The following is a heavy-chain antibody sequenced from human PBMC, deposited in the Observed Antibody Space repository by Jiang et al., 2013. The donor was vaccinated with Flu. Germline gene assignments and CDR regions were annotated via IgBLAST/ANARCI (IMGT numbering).Heavy chain of an antibody. J-gene: IGHJ4*02. CDR3: ARHDRNLRGQWLVLPPLDY. V-gene: IGHV4-39*01. CDR1: GGSISSGSYY. Sequence: VKPSETLSLTCTVSGGSISSGSYYWGWIRQPPGKGLEWIGSIYYSGSTYYNPSLKSRVTISVDTSKNQFSLKLSSVTAADTAVYYCARHDRNLRGQWLVLPPLDYWGQGTLVTVSS. CDR2: IYYSGST. D-gene: IGHD6-19*01.